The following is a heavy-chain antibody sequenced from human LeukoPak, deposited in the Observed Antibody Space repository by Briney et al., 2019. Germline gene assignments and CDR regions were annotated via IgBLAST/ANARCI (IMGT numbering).Heavy chain of an antibody. CDR1: GYTFTSCA. CDR3: VSMGNAFDI. J-gene: IGHJ3*02. CDR2: INTGTGNP. D-gene: IGHD1-26*01. Sequence: ASVKVSCKASGYTFTSCAMNWVRQAPGQGLEWMGWINTGTGNPTYAQGFTGRFVFSLDTSVSTAYLQISSLKAEDTAVYYCVSMGNAFDIWGQGTMVTASS. V-gene: IGHV7-4-1*02.